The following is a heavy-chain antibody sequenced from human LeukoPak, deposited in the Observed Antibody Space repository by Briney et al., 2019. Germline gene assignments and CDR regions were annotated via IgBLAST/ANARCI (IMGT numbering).Heavy chain of an antibody. V-gene: IGHV4-59*08. Sequence: SETLSHTCTVSGGSISSYYWSWIRQPPGKGLEWIGYIYYSGSTNYNPSLKSRVTTSVDTSKNQFSLKLSSVTAADTAMYYCAIHIVVVPAAKKKNWFDPWGQGTLVTVSS. J-gene: IGHJ5*02. CDR3: AIHIVVVPAAKKKNWFDP. D-gene: IGHD2-2*01. CDR2: IYYSGST. CDR1: GGSISSYY.